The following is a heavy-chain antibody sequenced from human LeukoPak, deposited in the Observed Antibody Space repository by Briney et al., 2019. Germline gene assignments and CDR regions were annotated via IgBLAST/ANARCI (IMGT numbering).Heavy chain of an antibody. Sequence: PSETLSLTCTVSGGSVSSGSYYWSWIRQPPGKGLEWIGYIYYSGSTNYNPSLKSRVTISVDTSKNQFSLKLSSVTAADTAVYYCASSYGDYDRPLDYWGQGTLVTVSS. CDR2: IYYSGST. V-gene: IGHV4-61*01. D-gene: IGHD4-17*01. CDR1: GGSVSSGSYY. CDR3: ASSYGDYDRPLDY. J-gene: IGHJ4*02.